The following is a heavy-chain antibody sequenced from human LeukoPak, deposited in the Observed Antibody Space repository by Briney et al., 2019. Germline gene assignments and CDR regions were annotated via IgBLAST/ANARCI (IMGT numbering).Heavy chain of an antibody. CDR3: ARSPYYYYYMDV. CDR2: INPNSGGT. CDR1: AYTFTGYY. Sequence: ASVKVCCKASAYTFTGYYMHWGRQAPGQGLGWMGWINPNSGGTNYAQKFQGRGTMTRDTSISTAYMELSRLRSDDTAVYCCARSPYYYYYMDVWSKGATVTVSS. V-gene: IGHV1-2*02. J-gene: IGHJ6*03.